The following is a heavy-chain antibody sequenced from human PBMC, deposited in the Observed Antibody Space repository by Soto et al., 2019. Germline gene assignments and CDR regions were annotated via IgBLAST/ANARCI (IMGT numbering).Heavy chain of an antibody. J-gene: IGHJ4*02. CDR2: IYYSGNT. CDR3: ASPYGSGSYAFDY. CDR1: GGSISSSSYY. D-gene: IGHD3-10*01. V-gene: IGHV4-39*01. Sequence: PSETLSLTYTVSGGSISSSSYYWGWIRQPPGKGLEWIGSIYYSGNTYYNLSLKSRVTISVDTSKNQFSLKLSSVTAADTAVYYCASPYGSGSYAFDYWGQGIQVTVSS.